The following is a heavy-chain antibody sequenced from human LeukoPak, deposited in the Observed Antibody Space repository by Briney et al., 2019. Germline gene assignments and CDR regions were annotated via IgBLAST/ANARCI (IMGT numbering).Heavy chain of an antibody. CDR1: GGSISTYY. J-gene: IGHJ6*03. V-gene: IGHV4-59*01. CDR3: ARGSVGASTDYYYYYMDV. CDR2: IYYSGST. Sequence: SETLSLTCTVSGGSISTYYWSWIRQPPGKGLEWIGYIYYSGSTNYNPSLKSRVTISVDTSKNQFSLRLSSVTAADTAVYYYARGSVGASTDYYYYYMDVWGKGTTVTVSS. D-gene: IGHD1-26*01.